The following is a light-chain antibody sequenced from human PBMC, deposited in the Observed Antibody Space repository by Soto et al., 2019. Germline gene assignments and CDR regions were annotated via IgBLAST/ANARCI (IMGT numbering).Light chain of an antibody. V-gene: IGKV3-20*01. CDR1: QTVIHNH. J-gene: IGKJ5*01. Sequence: EIVSTQSPDTLSLSPGERATLSCRASQTVIHNHLAWHQQKPGQTPRLLVYGASSRVTGIPDRFSGSGSGTDFTLTISRLEPEDFAVYYCQQHGTSPIAFGQGTRLEIK. CDR2: GAS. CDR3: QQHGTSPIA.